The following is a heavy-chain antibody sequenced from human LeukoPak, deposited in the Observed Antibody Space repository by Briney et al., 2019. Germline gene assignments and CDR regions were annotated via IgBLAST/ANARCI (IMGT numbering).Heavy chain of an antibody. V-gene: IGHV3-21*01. CDR2: ISSSSSYI. Sequence: PGRSLRLSCSASGFTFSRSSMHWVRQAPGKGLQWVSSISSSSSYIYYADSVKGRFTISRDNAKNSLYLQMNSLRAEDTAVYYCARLATGDYYDSSGPYYFDYWGQGTLVTVSS. CDR3: ARLATGDYYDSSGPYYFDY. CDR1: GFTFSRSS. J-gene: IGHJ4*02. D-gene: IGHD3-22*01.